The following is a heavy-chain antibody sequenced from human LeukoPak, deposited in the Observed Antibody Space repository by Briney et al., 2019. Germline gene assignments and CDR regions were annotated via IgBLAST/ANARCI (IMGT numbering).Heavy chain of an antibody. J-gene: IGHJ6*03. D-gene: IGHD6-19*01. CDR2: IRSKAYGGTT. CDR3: ARTLMGYSSGWHHYYYYYYYMDV. CDR1: GFTFGDYA. V-gene: IGHV3-49*03. Sequence: GGSLRLSCTASGFTFGDYAMSWFRQAPGKGLEWVGFIRSKAYGGTTEYAASVKGRFTISRDNAKNSLYLQMNSLRAEDTAVYYCARTLMGYSSGWHHYYYYYYYMDVWGKGTTVTVSS.